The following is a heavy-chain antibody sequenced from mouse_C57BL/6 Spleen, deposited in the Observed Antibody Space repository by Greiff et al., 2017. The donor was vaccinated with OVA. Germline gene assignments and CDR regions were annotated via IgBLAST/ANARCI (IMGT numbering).Heavy chain of an antibody. CDR3: TRSGDYDVFDY. CDR1: GYTFTSYW. CDR2: IYPGNSDT. D-gene: IGHD2-4*01. J-gene: IGHJ2*01. V-gene: IGHV1-5*01. Sequence: VQLKQSGTVLARPGASVKMSCKTSGYTFTSYWMHWVKQRPGQGLEWIGAIYPGNSDTSYNQKFKGKAILTAVTSASTAYMELSSLTNEDSAVYYCTRSGDYDVFDYWGQGTTLTVSS.